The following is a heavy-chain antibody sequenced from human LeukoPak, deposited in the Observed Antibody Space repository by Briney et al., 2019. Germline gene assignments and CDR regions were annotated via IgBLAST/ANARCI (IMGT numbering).Heavy chain of an antibody. Sequence: GGSLRLSCAASGSTVTTNYMTWVRQAPGKGLEWVSVIYSDGSTYYADSVKGRFTISRDNSKNTLYLQMNSLRAEDTAVYYCAKDAHGYYYDSSGYYYYFDYWGQGTPVTVSS. J-gene: IGHJ4*02. CDR2: IYSDGST. V-gene: IGHV3-53*01. CDR3: AKDAHGYYYDSSGYYYYFDY. D-gene: IGHD3-22*01. CDR1: GSTVTTNY.